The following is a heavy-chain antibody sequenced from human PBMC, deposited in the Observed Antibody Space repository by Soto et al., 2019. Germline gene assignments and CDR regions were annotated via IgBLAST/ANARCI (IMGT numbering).Heavy chain of an antibody. CDR2: INSDGSST. CDR1: GFTFSSYW. V-gene: IGHV3-74*01. CDR3: AQGGDGYTQDYYYYGMDV. J-gene: IGHJ6*02. Sequence: PGGSLRLSCAASGFTFSSYWMHWVRQAPGKGLVWVSRINSDGSSTSYADSVKGRFTISRDNAKNTLYLQMNSLRAEDTAVYYCAQGGDGYTQDYYYYGMDVWGQGTTVTVSS. D-gene: IGHD5-18*01.